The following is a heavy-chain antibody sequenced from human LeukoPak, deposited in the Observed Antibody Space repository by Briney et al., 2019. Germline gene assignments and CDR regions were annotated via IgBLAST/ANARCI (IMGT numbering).Heavy chain of an antibody. CDR1: GFTFSSNG. CDR3: ASSGRIKGDAFDI. Sequence: PGRSLRLSCVASGFTFSSNGMHWVRQAPGKGLEWVAVISYDGRNKYYGDSVKGRFTISRDNSKNTLYLQMNSLRAEDTAVYYCASSGRIKGDAFDIWGQGTMVTVSS. V-gene: IGHV3-30*03. CDR2: ISYDGRNK. D-gene: IGHD1-26*01. J-gene: IGHJ3*02.